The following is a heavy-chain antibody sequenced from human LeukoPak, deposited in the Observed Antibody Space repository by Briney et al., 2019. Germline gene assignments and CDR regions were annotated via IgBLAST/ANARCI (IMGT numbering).Heavy chain of an antibody. CDR2: IKAKTDGATT. CDR1: GFTFKNAW. J-gene: IGHJ4*02. Sequence: PGGSLRLSCAVSGFTFKNAWMSWVRQAPGKGLEWVGRIKAKTDGATTDYAAPVKGRFTISRDDSKNKLFLQMNSLQTEDTAVYYCTTDQIRDFDWLLQDYWGPGTLVTVSS. V-gene: IGHV3-15*01. CDR3: TTDQIRDFDWLLQDY. D-gene: IGHD3-9*01.